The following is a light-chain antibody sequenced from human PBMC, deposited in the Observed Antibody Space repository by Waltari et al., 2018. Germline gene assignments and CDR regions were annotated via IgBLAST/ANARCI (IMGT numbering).Light chain of an antibody. V-gene: IGLV2-23*02. CDR1: SSDVGSYNL. CDR2: EVS. Sequence: QSALTQPASVSGSPGQSITISCTGPSSDVGSYNLVSWYQQHPGKAPQLMVYEVSKRPSGVSNRFSGSKSGNTASLTISGLQAEDEADYYCCSYASSITYVFGTGTKVTVL. CDR3: CSYASSITYV. J-gene: IGLJ1*01.